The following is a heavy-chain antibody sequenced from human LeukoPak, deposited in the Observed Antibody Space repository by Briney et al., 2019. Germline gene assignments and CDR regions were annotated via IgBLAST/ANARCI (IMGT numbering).Heavy chain of an antibody. CDR2: IYTSGST. CDR3: ARDARGYCSGGSCYSIPNWFDP. V-gene: IGHV4-4*07. D-gene: IGHD2-15*01. Sequence: PSETLSLTCTVSGGSISSYYWSWIRQPAGKGLEWIGRIYTSGSTNYNPSLKSRVTMSVDTSKNQFSLKLSSVTAADTAVYYCARDARGYCSGGSCYSIPNWFDPWGQGTPVTVSS. CDR1: GGSISSYY. J-gene: IGHJ5*02.